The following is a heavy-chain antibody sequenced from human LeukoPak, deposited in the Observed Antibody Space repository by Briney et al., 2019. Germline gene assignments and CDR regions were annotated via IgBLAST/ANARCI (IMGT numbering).Heavy chain of an antibody. V-gene: IGHV4-59*01. D-gene: IGHD1-14*01. Sequence: SETLSLTCSVSGGSITSYYWSWIRQPPGKGLGWIGYISDGGSTNYNPSLKSRVSISVDTSKNQFSLKLSSVTAADTAVYFCARASTTFDDWGQGTLVTVSS. J-gene: IGHJ4*02. CDR3: ARASTTFDD. CDR2: ISDGGST. CDR1: GGSITSYY.